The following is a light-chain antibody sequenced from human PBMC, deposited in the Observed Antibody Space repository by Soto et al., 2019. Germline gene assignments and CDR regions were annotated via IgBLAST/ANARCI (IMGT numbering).Light chain of an antibody. Sequence: QSVLTQPPSVSAAPGQKVTISCSGSSSNVGRNYVSWYQQLPGTAPKLLMFENNKRPSGIPDRFSGSKSGTSATLGITGLQTGDEADYYCGTWDHSRGAIVFGGGTQLTVL. V-gene: IGLV1-51*02. CDR3: GTWDHSRGAIV. CDR2: ENN. CDR1: SSNVGRNY. J-gene: IGLJ2*01.